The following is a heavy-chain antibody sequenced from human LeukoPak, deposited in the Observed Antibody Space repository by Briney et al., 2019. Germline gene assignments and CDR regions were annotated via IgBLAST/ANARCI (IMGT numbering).Heavy chain of an antibody. V-gene: IGHV3-23*01. CDR1: GFTFSNDA. CDR2: INGRDGRT. J-gene: IGHJ3*02. Sequence: PGGSLRLSCAAPGFTFSNDAMGWVRQAPGKGLEWVSSINGRDGRTYYADSVRGRFSISSDNSKNTLFLQMNSLRAEDTAVYYCARGEAFAFDMWGQGTMVTLSS. CDR3: ARGEAFAFDM.